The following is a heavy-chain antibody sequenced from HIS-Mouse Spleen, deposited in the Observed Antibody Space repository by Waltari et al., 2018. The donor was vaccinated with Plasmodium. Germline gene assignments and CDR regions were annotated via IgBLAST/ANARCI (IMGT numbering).Heavy chain of an antibody. CDR2: IYYSGST. D-gene: IGHD1-7*01. CDR3: ARDRITGTSYFDY. CDR1: GGSISSSSYY. J-gene: IGHJ4*02. Sequence: QLQLQESGPGLVKPSETLSLTCTVSGGSISSSSYYWGCIRQPPGKGLEGIGSIYYSGSTYYNPSLKSRVTISVDTSKNQFSLKLSSVTAADTAVYYCARDRITGTSYFDYWGQGTLVTVSS. V-gene: IGHV4-39*07.